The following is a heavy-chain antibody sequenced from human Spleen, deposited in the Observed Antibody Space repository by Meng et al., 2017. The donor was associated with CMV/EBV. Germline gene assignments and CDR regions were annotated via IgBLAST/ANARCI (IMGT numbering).Heavy chain of an antibody. CDR3: ARVGGSWYEVELFAFDI. CDR1: AFTFSDYY. V-gene: IGHV3-11*06. Sequence: GESLKISCAASAFTFSDYYMSWIRQAPGKGLEWVSSISSSSSYIYYADSVKGRFTISRDNAKNSLYLQMNSLRAEDTAVYYCARVGGSWYEVELFAFDIWGQGTMVTVSS. CDR2: ISSSSSYI. D-gene: IGHD6-13*01. J-gene: IGHJ3*02.